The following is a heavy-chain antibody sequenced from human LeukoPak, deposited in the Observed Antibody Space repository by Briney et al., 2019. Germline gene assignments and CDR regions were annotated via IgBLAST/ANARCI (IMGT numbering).Heavy chain of an antibody. CDR1: GFTVSSNY. J-gene: IGHJ6*03. CDR2: TYSGGST. Sequence: GGSLRLSCAASGFTVSSNYMSWVRQAPGKGLEWVSVTYSGGSTCYADSVKGRFTISRDNSKNTLYLQMNSLRAEDTAVYYCAGNYYYYMDVWGKGTTVTVSS. CDR3: AGNYYYYMDV. V-gene: IGHV3-53*01.